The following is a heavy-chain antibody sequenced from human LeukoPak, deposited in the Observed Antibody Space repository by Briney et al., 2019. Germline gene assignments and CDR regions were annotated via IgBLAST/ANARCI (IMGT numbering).Heavy chain of an antibody. V-gene: IGHV4-4*07. Sequence: SETLSLTCTVSGGSFSSYYWSWIRQPAGKGLEWIGRIYTSGITNYNTNYNPSLMSRVTISIDTSKNQFSLKLNSVTAADTAVYYCARSSHLWGPGTLVIVSS. D-gene: IGHD3-10*01. CDR2: IYTSGITNYNT. J-gene: IGHJ5*02. CDR1: GGSFSSYY. CDR3: ARSSHL.